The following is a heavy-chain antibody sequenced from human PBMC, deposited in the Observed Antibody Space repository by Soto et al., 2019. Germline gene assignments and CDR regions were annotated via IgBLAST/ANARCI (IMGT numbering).Heavy chain of an antibody. CDR3: ARMGQGLSYDILTGYYTAGYYYYGMDV. Sequence: QVQLVQSGAEVKKPGSSVKVSCKASGGTFSSYAISWVRQAPGQGLEWMGGIIPIFGTANYAQKFQGRVTITADKSTSTAYMELSRLRSEDTAVYYCARMGQGLSYDILTGYYTAGYYYYGMDVWGQGTTVTVSS. V-gene: IGHV1-69*06. CDR1: GGTFSSYA. J-gene: IGHJ6*02. D-gene: IGHD3-9*01. CDR2: IIPIFGTA.